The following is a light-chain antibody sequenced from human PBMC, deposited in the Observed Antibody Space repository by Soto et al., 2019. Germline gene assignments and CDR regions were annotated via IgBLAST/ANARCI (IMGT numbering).Light chain of an antibody. J-gene: IGKJ5*01. CDR2: DAS. CDR1: QDISNY. Sequence: IQLTHSPSSLSASVGYRVTITCQASQDISNYLNWYQQKQGKAPKXLIYDASNLQSGVPSRFSGSVSGTDGTLTISSLQPEDGSTYDCQQLNTYTITFGQGTRLEIK. V-gene: IGKV1-33*01. CDR3: QQLNTYTIT.